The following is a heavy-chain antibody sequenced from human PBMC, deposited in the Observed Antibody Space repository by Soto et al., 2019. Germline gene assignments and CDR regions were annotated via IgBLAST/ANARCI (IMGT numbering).Heavy chain of an antibody. CDR1: GFTFRTYT. D-gene: IGHD3-3*01. V-gene: IGHV3-21*03. J-gene: IGHJ6*02. CDR3: ARELGYDAHDYYYIAMDV. CDR2: IRGFSPYT. Sequence: EVQLVESGGGLVKPGGYLRLSCISSGFTFRTYTMNWVRQAPGKGLEWVSGIRGFSPYTFYAESVKGRCTISRDNAKNSLYLEMNSLRAEDTAVYYCARELGYDAHDYYYIAMDVWGQGTTVTVSS.